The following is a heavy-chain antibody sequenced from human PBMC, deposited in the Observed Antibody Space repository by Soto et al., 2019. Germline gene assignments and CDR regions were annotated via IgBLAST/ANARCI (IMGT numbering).Heavy chain of an antibody. CDR2: IYYSGST. CDR1: GGSISSYY. J-gene: IGHJ6*02. CDR3: GRIFHAKRAGPYYYYGMDV. V-gene: IGHV4-59*01. Sequence: SETLSLTCTVSGGSISSYYWSWIRQPPGKGLEWIGYIYYSGSTNYNPSLKSRVTISVDTSKNQFSLKLSSVTAADTAVYYCGRIFHAKRAGPYYYYGMDVWGQGTTVTVSS. D-gene: IGHD6-19*01.